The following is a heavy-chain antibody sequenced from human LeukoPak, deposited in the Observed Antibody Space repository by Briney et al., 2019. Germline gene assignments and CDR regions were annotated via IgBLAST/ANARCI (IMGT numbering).Heavy chain of an antibody. Sequence: GGSLRLSCAASGFTLSSYGMHWVRQAPGKGLEWVAFIRYDGSNKYYADSVKGRFTISRDNSKNTLYLQMNSLRAEDTALYYCASSRYDSSGYYGIIGYWGQGTLVTVSS. CDR2: IRYDGSNK. D-gene: IGHD3-22*01. CDR1: GFTLSSYG. J-gene: IGHJ4*02. V-gene: IGHV3-30*02. CDR3: ASSRYDSSGYYGIIGY.